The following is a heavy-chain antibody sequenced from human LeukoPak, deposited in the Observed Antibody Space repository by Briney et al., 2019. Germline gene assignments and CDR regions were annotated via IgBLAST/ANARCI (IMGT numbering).Heavy chain of an antibody. CDR1: GGSISSYY. J-gene: IGHJ5*02. Sequence: KASETLSLTCTVSGGSISSYYWSWIRQPPGKGLEWIGYIYYSGSTNYNPSLKSRVTISVDTSKNQFSLKLSSVTAADTAVYYCARGSTRGFDPWGQGTLVTVSS. D-gene: IGHD2-2*01. CDR2: IYYSGST. V-gene: IGHV4-59*08. CDR3: ARGSTRGFDP.